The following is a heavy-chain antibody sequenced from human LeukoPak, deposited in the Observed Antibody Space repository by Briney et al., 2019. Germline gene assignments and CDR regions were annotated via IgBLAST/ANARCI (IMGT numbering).Heavy chain of an antibody. V-gene: IGHV3-23*01. CDR1: GFTFSSYA. CDR3: AKDSAAHSYYFDY. J-gene: IGHJ4*02. Sequence: HPGGSLRLSCAASGFTFSSYAMSWVRQAPGKGLEWVSAISGSGGSTYYADSVKGRFTISRDNSKNTLYLQMNSLRAEDTAVYYCAKDSAAHSYYFDYWSQGTLVTVSS. D-gene: IGHD6-25*01. CDR2: ISGSGGST.